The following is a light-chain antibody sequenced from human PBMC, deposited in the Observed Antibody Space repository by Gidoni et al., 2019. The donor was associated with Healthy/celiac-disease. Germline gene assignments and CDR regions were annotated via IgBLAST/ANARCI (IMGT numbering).Light chain of an antibody. CDR2: GAS. V-gene: IGKV3-20*01. CDR3: QQYGSSRT. Sequence: IVLTQSPGTLSLSPGERATLSCRASQSVSSSYLAWYQQKPGQAPRLLIYGASSRATGIPDXXXGXXXGTDFTLTXXRLEPEDFAVYYCQQYGSSRTFXQGTKVEIK. CDR1: QSVSSSY. J-gene: IGKJ1*01.